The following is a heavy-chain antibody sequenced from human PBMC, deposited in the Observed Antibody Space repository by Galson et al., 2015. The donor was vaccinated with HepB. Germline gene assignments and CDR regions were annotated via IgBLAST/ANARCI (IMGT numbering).Heavy chain of an antibody. CDR2: ISTYNGNT. V-gene: IGHV1-18*01. D-gene: IGHD3-3*01. Sequence: SVKVSCKASGYTFTSYAISWVRQAPGQGLEWMGWISTYNGNTNYAQKLQGRVTMTTDTSTSTAYMELRSLRSDDTAVYYCARGTHYFDFGGGPNYYYYFDVWGKGTTVTVSS. CDR1: GYTFTSYA. J-gene: IGHJ6*03. CDR3: ARGTHYFDFGGGPNYYYYFDV.